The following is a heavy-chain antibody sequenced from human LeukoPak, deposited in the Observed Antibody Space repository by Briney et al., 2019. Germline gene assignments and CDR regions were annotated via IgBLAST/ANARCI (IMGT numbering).Heavy chain of an antibody. CDR3: AKSGLNRFDY. Sequence: GGSLRLSCAASGFTFSNHGMNWVRQAPGKGLEWVSGISPSGDITYYADSVKGRFTISRDNSKNTLYLEVISLTAEDTAVYYCAKSGLNRFDYWGQGTLVTVSS. V-gene: IGHV3-23*01. CDR2: ISPSGDIT. CDR1: GFTFSNHG. D-gene: IGHD2-15*01. J-gene: IGHJ4*02.